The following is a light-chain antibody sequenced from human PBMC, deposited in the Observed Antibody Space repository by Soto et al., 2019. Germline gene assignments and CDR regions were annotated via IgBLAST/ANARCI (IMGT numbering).Light chain of an antibody. V-gene: IGKV3-20*01. Sequence: EIVLTQSPGTLSLSPGERATLSCRASQSVSSSYLAWYQQKPGQAPRLLIYGASSRATGIPDRFSGSGSGTDLPLTISRLEPEDFAVYDCQQYGSSPPNTFGQGTKLEI. CDR3: QQYGSSPPNT. J-gene: IGKJ2*01. CDR1: QSVSSSY. CDR2: GAS.